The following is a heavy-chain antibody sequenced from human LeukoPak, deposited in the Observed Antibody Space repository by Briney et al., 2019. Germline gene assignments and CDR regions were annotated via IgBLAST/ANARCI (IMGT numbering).Heavy chain of an antibody. CDR1: GYTFTGYY. D-gene: IGHD6-19*01. Sequence: ASVKVSCKASGYTFTGYYMHWVRQAPGQGLEWMGWINPNIGGTNYAQKFQGRVTMTRDTSISTAYMELSRLRSDDTAVYYCAREGVSIAVAGTIERNWFDPWGQGTLVTVSS. V-gene: IGHV1-2*02. CDR3: AREGVSIAVAGTIERNWFDP. CDR2: INPNIGGT. J-gene: IGHJ5*02.